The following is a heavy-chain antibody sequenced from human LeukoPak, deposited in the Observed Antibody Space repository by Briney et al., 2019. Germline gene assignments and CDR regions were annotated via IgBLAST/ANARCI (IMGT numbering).Heavy chain of an antibody. CDR1: GGSFSGYY. D-gene: IGHD1-20*01. CDR3: ARGPNWTGMDV. J-gene: IGHJ6*02. Sequence: SETLSLTCAVFGGSFSGYYWSWTRRPPGKGLEWIGEINHSGSTNYNPSLKSRVTVSVDTSKNQFSLKLSSVTAADTAVYYCARGPNWTGMDVWGQGTTVTVSS. CDR2: INHSGST. V-gene: IGHV4-34*01.